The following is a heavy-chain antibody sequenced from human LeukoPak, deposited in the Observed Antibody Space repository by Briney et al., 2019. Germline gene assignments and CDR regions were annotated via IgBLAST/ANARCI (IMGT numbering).Heavy chain of an antibody. CDR3: AREDGYSSSWYSDY. Sequence: PGGSLRLSCAASGFTFSDYYMSWIRQAPWKGLEWVSDISSTSIYTNYADSVKGRFTISRDNAKNSLYLQMNSLRAEDTAVYYCAREDGYSSSWYSDYWGQGTLVTVSS. J-gene: IGHJ4*02. CDR2: ISSTSIYT. CDR1: GFTFSDYY. V-gene: IGHV3-11*05. D-gene: IGHD6-13*01.